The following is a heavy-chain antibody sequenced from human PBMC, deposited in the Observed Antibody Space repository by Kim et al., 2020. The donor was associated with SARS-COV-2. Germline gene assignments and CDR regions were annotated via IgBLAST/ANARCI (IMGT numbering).Heavy chain of an antibody. Sequence: GGSLRLSCAASGFTFSSYSMNWVRQAPGKGLEWVSSISSSSSYIYYADSVKGRFTITRDNAKNSLYLQMNSLRAEDTAVYYCARDRVPAATTYYYYGMDVWGQGTTVTVSS. CDR2: ISSSSSYI. V-gene: IGHV3-21*01. CDR3: ARDRVPAATTYYYYGMDV. CDR1: GFTFSSYS. D-gene: IGHD2-2*01. J-gene: IGHJ6*02.